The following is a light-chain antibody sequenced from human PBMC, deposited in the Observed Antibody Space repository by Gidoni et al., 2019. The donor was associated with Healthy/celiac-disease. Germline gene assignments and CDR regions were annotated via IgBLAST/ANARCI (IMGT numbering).Light chain of an antibody. V-gene: IGLV2-8*01. Sequence: GSPGQSVTISCTGTSSDVGGYNYVSWYQQHPGKAPKLMIYEVSKRPSRVPDRFSGSKSGNTASLTVSGLQAEDEADYYCSSYAGSNNLVVFGGGTKLTVL. CDR2: EVS. J-gene: IGLJ2*01. CDR1: SSDVGGYNY. CDR3: SSYAGSNNLVV.